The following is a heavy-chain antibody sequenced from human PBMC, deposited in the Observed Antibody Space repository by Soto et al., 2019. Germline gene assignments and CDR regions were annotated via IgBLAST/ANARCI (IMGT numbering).Heavy chain of an antibody. Sequence: SETLSLTCTVSGGSISSYYWSWIRQPPGKGLEWIGYIYYSGSTNYNPSLKSRVTISVDTSKNQFSLKLSSVTAADTAVYYCARDRGTRIRHSSSWPTPPKYYYYYYMDVWGKGTTVTVSS. J-gene: IGHJ6*03. D-gene: IGHD6-13*01. CDR3: ARDRGTRIRHSSSWPTPPKYYYYYYMDV. V-gene: IGHV4-59*01. CDR2: IYYSGST. CDR1: GGSISSYY.